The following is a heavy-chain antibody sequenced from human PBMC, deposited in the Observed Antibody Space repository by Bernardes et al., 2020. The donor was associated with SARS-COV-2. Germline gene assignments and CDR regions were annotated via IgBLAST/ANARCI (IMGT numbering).Heavy chain of an antibody. CDR3: AREVLVPAAFGGGRGYFDL. CDR2: ISSGGTT. D-gene: IGHD2-15*01. V-gene: IGHV3-53*01. Sequence: GGSLRLSCVATVSTNYMSWVRQAPGKGLEWVSAISSGGTTYYADSVKGRFTISRDNSKNTLYLQMNSLRAEDTAVYYCAREVLVPAAFGGGRGYFDLWGRGTLVTVSS. CDR1: TVSTNY. J-gene: IGHJ2*01.